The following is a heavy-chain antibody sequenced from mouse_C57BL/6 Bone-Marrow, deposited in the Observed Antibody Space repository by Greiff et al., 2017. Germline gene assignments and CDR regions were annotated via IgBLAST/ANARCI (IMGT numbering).Heavy chain of an antibody. D-gene: IGHD1-1*01. CDR2: IDPSDSYT. V-gene: IGHV1-69*01. J-gene: IGHJ4*01. CDR1: GYTFTSYW. Sequence: QVQLQQPGAELVMPGASVKLSCKASGYTFTSYWMHWVKQRPGQGLEWIGEIDPSDSYTNYNQKFKGKSTLTVDKSSSTAYMQLSSLTSEDSAVYYCATHYYGSSYYAMDYWGQGTSVTVS. CDR3: ATHYYGSSYYAMDY.